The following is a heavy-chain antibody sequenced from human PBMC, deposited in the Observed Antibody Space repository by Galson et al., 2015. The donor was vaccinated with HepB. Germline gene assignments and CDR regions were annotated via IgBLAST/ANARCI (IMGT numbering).Heavy chain of an antibody. CDR1: GATFYDAW. Sequence: SLRLSCAASGATFYDAWMSWVRQAPGKGLEWVGRVKSKAAGETTDYAAPVKGRFTVSRDDSKEMVYLQMNSLEIEDTAMYYCTTGAGSFDTWGQGTMVTVSS. V-gene: IGHV3-15*01. CDR2: VKSKAAGETT. CDR3: TTGAGSFDT. J-gene: IGHJ3*02. D-gene: IGHD6-19*01.